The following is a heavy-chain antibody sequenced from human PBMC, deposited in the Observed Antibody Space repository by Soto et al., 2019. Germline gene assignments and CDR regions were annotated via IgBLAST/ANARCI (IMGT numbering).Heavy chain of an antibody. CDR1: GYTFTSYG. J-gene: IGHJ6*02. CDR3: ARDPLLGYCSSTSCYKPYYYGMDV. D-gene: IGHD2-2*01. CDR2: ISAYNGNT. V-gene: IGHV1-18*01. Sequence: ASVKVSCKASGYTFTSYGISWVRQAPGQGLEWMGWISAYNGNTNYAQKLQGRVTMTTDTSTSTAYVELRSLRSDDTAVYYCARDPLLGYCSSTSCYKPYYYGMDVWGQGTTVTVSS.